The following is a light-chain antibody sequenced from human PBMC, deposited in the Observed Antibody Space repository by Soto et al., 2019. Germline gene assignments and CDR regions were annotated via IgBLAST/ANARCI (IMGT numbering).Light chain of an antibody. CDR1: QSVRSSY. CDR2: GAS. Sequence: EIVLTQSPGTRSLSPGGRATLSCRASQSVRSSYLAWYQQRPGQAPRLLIFGASFRATGIPDRFSGSGSGTDFSLTISILEPEDFAVYYCQHYGSPLTFGGGTKVEIK. J-gene: IGKJ4*01. CDR3: QHYGSPLT. V-gene: IGKV3-20*01.